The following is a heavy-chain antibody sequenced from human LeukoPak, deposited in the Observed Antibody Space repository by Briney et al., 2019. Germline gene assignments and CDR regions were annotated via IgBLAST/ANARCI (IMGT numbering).Heavy chain of an antibody. CDR1: GFTFRSYE. V-gene: IGHV3-48*03. CDR3: ARSARLMKGVVEVTALDD. J-gene: IGHJ4*02. D-gene: IGHD3-3*01. Sequence: TGGSLRLSCEDSGFTFRSYEMNWVRQAPGKGLEWIAYLSSSGSAFSYADSVKGRFTIARDNAKNSVYLEMNSLRADDTAVYYCARSARLMKGVVEVTALDDWGQGTPVTVSS. CDR2: LSSSGSAF.